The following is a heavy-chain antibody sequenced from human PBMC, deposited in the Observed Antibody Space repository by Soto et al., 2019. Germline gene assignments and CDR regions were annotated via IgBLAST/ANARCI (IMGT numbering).Heavy chain of an antibody. D-gene: IGHD3-9*01. Sequence: QVKLQESGPGLEKPSGTLSLTCAVSGGSISNNRWWTWVRQAPGKGLEWIGEIHHRGSSNYNLSLKSRATVSIDRYKNQFSLEMRAVTAADTAVYYCAGQWAAGYGAFDPWGQGTLVTVSS. J-gene: IGHJ5*02. CDR1: GGSISNNRW. V-gene: IGHV4-4*02. CDR3: AGQWAAGYGAFDP. CDR2: IHHRGSS.